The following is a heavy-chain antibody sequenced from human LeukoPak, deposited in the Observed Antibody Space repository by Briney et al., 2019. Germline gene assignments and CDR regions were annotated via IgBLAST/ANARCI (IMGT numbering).Heavy chain of an antibody. J-gene: IGHJ4*02. D-gene: IGHD4-17*01. CDR2: IKQDGSEK. CDR1: GFTFSSYW. CDR3: AKEHGDYYFDY. Sequence: GGSLRLSCAASGFTFSSYWMSWVRQAPGKGLEWVTNIKQDGSEKYYVDSVKGRFTISRDNAKNSLYLQMNSLRAEDTAVYYCAKEHGDYYFDYWGQGTLVTVSS. V-gene: IGHV3-7*01.